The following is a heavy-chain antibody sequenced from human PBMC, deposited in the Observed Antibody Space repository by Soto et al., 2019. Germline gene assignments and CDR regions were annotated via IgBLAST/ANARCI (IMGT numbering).Heavy chain of an antibody. J-gene: IGHJ3*02. V-gene: IGHV3-48*02. Sequence: SLRLSCAASGFTFSSYSMNWVRQAPGKGLEWVSYISSSSSTIYYADSVKGRFTISRDNAKNSLYLQMNSLRDEDTAVYYCARDQTYYDFWSGFPDDAFDIWGQGTMVTVSS. CDR2: ISSSSSTI. D-gene: IGHD3-3*01. CDR3: ARDQTYYDFWSGFPDDAFDI. CDR1: GFTFSSYS.